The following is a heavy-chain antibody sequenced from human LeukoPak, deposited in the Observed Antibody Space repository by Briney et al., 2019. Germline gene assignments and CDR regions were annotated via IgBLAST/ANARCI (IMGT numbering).Heavy chain of an antibody. Sequence: GGSLRLSCAASGFTFSSYAMSRVRQAPGKGLEWVSGISLDGATTYYAGSVEGRFTVSRDNSKNTLYLQMNSLRADDTAVYYCARSFGSGISYSDYYYMDVWGKGTTVTIPS. D-gene: IGHD3-10*01. CDR3: ARSFGSGISYSDYYYMDV. CDR2: ISLDGATT. V-gene: IGHV3-23*01. CDR1: GFTFSSYA. J-gene: IGHJ6*03.